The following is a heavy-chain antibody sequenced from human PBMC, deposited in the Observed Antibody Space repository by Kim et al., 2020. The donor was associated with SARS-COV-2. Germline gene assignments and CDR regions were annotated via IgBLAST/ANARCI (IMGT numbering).Heavy chain of an antibody. Sequence: SETLSLTCTVSGGSISSYYWSWIRQPPGKGLEWIGYIYYSGSTNYNPSLKSRVTISVDTSKNQFSLKLSSVTAADTAVYYCARVSGPYDSSGFFDYWGQGTLVTVSS. J-gene: IGHJ4*02. CDR2: IYYSGST. V-gene: IGHV4-59*01. CDR1: GGSISSYY. CDR3: ARVSGPYDSSGFFDY. D-gene: IGHD3-22*01.